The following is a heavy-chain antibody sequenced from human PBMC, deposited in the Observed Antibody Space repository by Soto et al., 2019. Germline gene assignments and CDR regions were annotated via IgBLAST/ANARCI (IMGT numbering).Heavy chain of an antibody. J-gene: IGHJ4*02. Sequence: SETLSLTCTVSGGSINRYYWNWIRQPPGKGLEWIGYVYSSGNTNYNPSLKSRLTISVDTSKSQFSLKLSSVTAADTAVYYCVRVEGYSSAWYPFDYWGQGILVTVSS. CDR1: GGSINRYY. V-gene: IGHV4-59*01. CDR2: VYSSGNT. D-gene: IGHD6-19*01. CDR3: VRVEGYSSAWYPFDY.